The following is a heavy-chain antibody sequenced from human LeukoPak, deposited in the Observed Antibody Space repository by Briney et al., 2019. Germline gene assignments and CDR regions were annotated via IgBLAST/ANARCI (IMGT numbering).Heavy chain of an antibody. Sequence: GGSLRLSCAASGLTVSSNYMSWVRQAPGKGLEWVSVIYSGGSTYYADSVKGRFTISRDNSKNTLYLQMNSLRAEDTAVYYCARAPLRGLYYFDYWGQGTLVTVSS. D-gene: IGHD3-10*01. V-gene: IGHV3-53*01. CDR1: GLTVSSNY. J-gene: IGHJ4*02. CDR3: ARAPLRGLYYFDY. CDR2: IYSGGST.